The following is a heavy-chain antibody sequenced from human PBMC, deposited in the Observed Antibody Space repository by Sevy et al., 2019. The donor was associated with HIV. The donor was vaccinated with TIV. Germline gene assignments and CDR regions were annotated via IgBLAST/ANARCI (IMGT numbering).Heavy chain of an antibody. D-gene: IGHD3-22*01. CDR2: ISSSSSYI. V-gene: IGHV3-21*01. Sequence: EGALRLSCAASGFTFSSYSMNWVRQAPGKGLEWVSSISSSSSYIYYADSVKGRFTISRDNAKNSLYLQMNSLRAEDTAVYYCAREDYYDSSLPLDYWGQGTLVTVSS. CDR3: AREDYYDSSLPLDY. CDR1: GFTFSSYS. J-gene: IGHJ4*02.